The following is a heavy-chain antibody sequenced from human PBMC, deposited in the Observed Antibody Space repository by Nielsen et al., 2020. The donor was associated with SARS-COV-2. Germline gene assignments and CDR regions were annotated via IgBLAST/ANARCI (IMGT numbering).Heavy chain of an antibody. CDR3: ARDSGYSYGYDLDY. D-gene: IGHD5-18*01. J-gene: IGHJ4*02. CDR2: ISGSGGST. Sequence: VRQAPGKGLEWVSAISGSGGSTYYADSVKGRFTISRDNSKNTLYLQMNSLRAEDTAVYYCARDSGYSYGYDLDYWGQGTLVTVSS. V-gene: IGHV3-23*01.